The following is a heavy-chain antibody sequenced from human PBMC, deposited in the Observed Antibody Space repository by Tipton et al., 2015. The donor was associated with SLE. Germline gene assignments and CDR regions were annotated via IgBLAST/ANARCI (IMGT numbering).Heavy chain of an antibody. J-gene: IGHJ6*03. CDR3: ARESQGSSSEGFYSCMDV. CDR1: GYTFSCYT. D-gene: IGHD6-6*01. CDR2: INPVFEKA. V-gene: IGHV1-69*06. Sequence: QLVQSGAEVKKPGASVKVSCKASGYTFSCYTISWVRQAPGQGLEWMGRINPVFEKANYAQPFLGRLTMTADKTTNTAYMELSSLTYACAAVYYCARESQGSSSEGFYSCMDVCRIVTTVTLPS.